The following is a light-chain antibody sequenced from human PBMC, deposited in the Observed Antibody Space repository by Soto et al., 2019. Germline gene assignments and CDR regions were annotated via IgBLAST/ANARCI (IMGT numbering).Light chain of an antibody. J-gene: IGLJ2*01. CDR3: SSDTSSSTHMV. Sequence: QSALTQPASVSGSPGQSITISCTGTSSDVGGYNYVSWYQQHPGKAPKLMIDEVSNRPSGVSNRFSGSKSGNTASLTISGLQAEDEADYYCSSDTSSSTHMVFGGGTKRTV. CDR2: EVS. V-gene: IGLV2-14*01. CDR1: SSDVGGYNY.